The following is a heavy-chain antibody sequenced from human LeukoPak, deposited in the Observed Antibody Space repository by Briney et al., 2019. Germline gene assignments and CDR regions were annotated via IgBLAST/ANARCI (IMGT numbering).Heavy chain of an antibody. D-gene: IGHD2-21*02. J-gene: IGHJ4*02. Sequence: SGRSLRLSCAASGFNVSYNYMNWVRQAPGKGLEWVSVIYRGGNTYYVDSVKGRFTISRDKSKNTLYLQMNSLNAEDTAVYYCVRDATAGDYYFDFWGQGTLVTVSS. CDR3: VRDATAGDYYFDF. V-gene: IGHV3-66*01. CDR2: IYRGGNT. CDR1: GFNVSYNY.